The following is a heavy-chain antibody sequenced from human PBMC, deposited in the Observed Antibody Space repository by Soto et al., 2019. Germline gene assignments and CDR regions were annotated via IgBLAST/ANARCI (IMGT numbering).Heavy chain of an antibody. CDR3: ARLVASETGYGMDV. V-gene: IGHV3-23*01. D-gene: IGHD3-9*01. Sequence: EVQLLESGGGLVQPGGSLRLSCAASGFTFGSYAMSWVRQAPGKGLEWVSAITSSGDSTYFADSVKGRFTISRDNSKNTVYLQVNSLRAEDTGVYYCARLVASETGYGMDVWGQGTTVTVSS. J-gene: IGHJ6*02. CDR1: GFTFGSYA. CDR2: ITSSGDST.